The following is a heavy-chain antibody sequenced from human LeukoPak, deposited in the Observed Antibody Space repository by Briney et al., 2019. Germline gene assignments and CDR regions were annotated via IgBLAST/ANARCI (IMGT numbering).Heavy chain of an antibody. J-gene: IGHJ6*04. CDR1: GYTFTSYG. V-gene: IGHV1-18*01. D-gene: IGHD3-9*01. Sequence: ASVKVSCKASGYTFTSYGISWVRQAPGQGLEWMGWISAYNGNTNYAQKLKGRVTMTTDTSTSTAYLELRSLRSDDTAVYYCARDRAYYDILTGLSVLDVWGKGTTVTVSS. CDR2: ISAYNGNT. CDR3: ARDRAYYDILTGLSVLDV.